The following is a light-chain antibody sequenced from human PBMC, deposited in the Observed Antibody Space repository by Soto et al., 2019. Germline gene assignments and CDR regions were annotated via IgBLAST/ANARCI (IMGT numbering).Light chain of an antibody. CDR2: DNS. Sequence: QSVLTQPPSVSAAPGQKVTISCSGSSSNIGNKYVSWYQQLPGTAPKLLIYDNSKRPSGIPDRFSGSKSGTSATLDITGLQTGDEADYYCGTWDSSLSVGVFGGGTKSPS. J-gene: IGLJ2*01. CDR3: GTWDSSLSVGV. V-gene: IGLV1-51*01. CDR1: SSNIGNKY.